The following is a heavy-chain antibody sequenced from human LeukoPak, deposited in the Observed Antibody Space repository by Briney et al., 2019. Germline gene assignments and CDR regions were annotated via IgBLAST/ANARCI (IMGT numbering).Heavy chain of an antibody. V-gene: IGHV1-8*02. Sequence: ASVKVSCKASGYIFTSYGISWVRQAPGQGLEWMGWMNPNSGNTGYAQKFQGRVTMTRNTSISTAYMELSSLRSEDTAVYYCARGTTVAYYYYYYMDVWGKGTTVTVSS. CDR1: GYIFTSYG. CDR3: ARGTTVAYYYYYYMDV. D-gene: IGHD4-11*01. J-gene: IGHJ6*03. CDR2: MNPNSGNT.